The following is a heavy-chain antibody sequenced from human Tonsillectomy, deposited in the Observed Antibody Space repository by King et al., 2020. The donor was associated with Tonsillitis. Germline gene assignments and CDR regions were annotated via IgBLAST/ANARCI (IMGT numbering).Heavy chain of an antibody. CDR3: ARDYDPEYFFDY. D-gene: IGHD1-14*01. J-gene: IGHJ4*02. CDR1: GYTFTNYG. CDR2: ISTDNGNT. Sequence: QLVQSGPEVKKPGASVNVSCKASGYTFTNYGLTWVRQAPGQGLEWMGWISTDNGNTNYEQKFQGRVTMTTDTSTTTGYMELRGLRSDDTAVYYCARDYDPEYFFDYGGQGTLVTVPS. V-gene: IGHV1-18*04.